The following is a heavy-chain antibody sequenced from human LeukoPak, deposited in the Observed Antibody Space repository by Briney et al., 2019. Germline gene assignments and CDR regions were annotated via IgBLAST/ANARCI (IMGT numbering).Heavy chain of an antibody. CDR3: ARGEYGGGWYARGFFDY. CDR1: GYTFTGYH. D-gene: IGHD6-19*01. Sequence: ASVKVSCKASGYTFTGYHIHWVRQAPGQGLEWMGWINPNSGVTNYAQKFQGRVTMTRDTSISTAYMELSRLTSDDTAVYYCARGEYGGGWYARGFFDYWGQGTLVTVSS. J-gene: IGHJ4*02. CDR2: INPNSGVT. V-gene: IGHV1-2*02.